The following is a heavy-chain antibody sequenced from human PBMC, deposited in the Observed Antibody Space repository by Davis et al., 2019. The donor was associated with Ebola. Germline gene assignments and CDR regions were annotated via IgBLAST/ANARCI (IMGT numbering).Heavy chain of an antibody. CDR1: GFTFSSYA. CDR2: IIGSGGST. D-gene: IGHD1-14*01. V-gene: IGHV3-23*01. Sequence: PGGSLRLSCAASGFTFSSYAMSWVRQAPGKGLEWVSAIIGSGGSTYYADSVKGRFTIARDNSKNTLYLQINSLRAEDTAVYYCGNLNTGRVDYWGQGTLVTVSS. J-gene: IGHJ4*02. CDR3: GNLNTGRVDY.